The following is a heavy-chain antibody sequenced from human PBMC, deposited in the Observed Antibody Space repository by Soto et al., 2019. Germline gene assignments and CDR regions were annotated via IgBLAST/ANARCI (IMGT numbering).Heavy chain of an antibody. J-gene: IGHJ6*02. D-gene: IGHD3-9*01. V-gene: IGHV4-39*07. CDR3: ARGRSVLRYFDWLRNYYGMDV. CDR2: INNSGST. Sequence: SETLSLTCTVSGGSIISTSYYWGWIRQPPGKGLEWVGEINNSGSTNYNPSLKSRVTISVDTSKNQFSLKLSSVTAADTAVYYCARGRSVLRYFDWLRNYYGMDVWGQGTTVT. CDR1: GGSIISTSYY.